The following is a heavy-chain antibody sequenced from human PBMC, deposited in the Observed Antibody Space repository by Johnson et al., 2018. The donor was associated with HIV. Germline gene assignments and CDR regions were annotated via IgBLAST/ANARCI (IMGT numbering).Heavy chain of an antibody. CDR2: IYSGDTT. Sequence: VQLVESGGGLVQPGGSLRLSCASGFTVSTNYMSWVRQAPGKGLEWVSVIYSGDTTYYADSVKGRFTISRDNSKNTLYLQMGSLRAEDMAVYFCASISLGAFDICGQGTLVTVSS. V-gene: IGHV3-66*01. CDR3: ASISLGAFDI. CDR1: GFTVSTNY. J-gene: IGHJ3*02.